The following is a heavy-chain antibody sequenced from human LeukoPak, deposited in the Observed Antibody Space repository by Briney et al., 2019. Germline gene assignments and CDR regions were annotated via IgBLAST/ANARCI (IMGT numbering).Heavy chain of an antibody. D-gene: IGHD3-3*01. Sequence: ASVKVSCKASGYTFTDYFIHWVRLAPGQGLEWMGWISPNSGDTNYAQKFQGRVTMTRDTSITTASMQLSSLRSDDTAVYYCATETWSGYLFDYWGQGTLVTVSS. CDR2: ISPNSGDT. V-gene: IGHV1-2*02. CDR3: ATETWSGYLFDY. J-gene: IGHJ4*02. CDR1: GYTFTDYF.